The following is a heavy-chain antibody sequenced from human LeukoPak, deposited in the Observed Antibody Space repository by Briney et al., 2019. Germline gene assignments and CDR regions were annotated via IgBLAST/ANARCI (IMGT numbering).Heavy chain of an antibody. V-gene: IGHV3-7*01. CDR3: ARGSYRMDV. CDR1: GFTFSSYW. CDR2: IKQDGSEK. D-gene: IGHD3-16*01. J-gene: IGHJ6*02. Sequence: WGYLRLSCAASGFTFSSYWMSWVRQAPGQGLEWVANIKQDGSEKYYVDSVKGRFTISRDNAKNSLYLQMNSLRAEDTAVYYCARGSYRMDVWGQGTTVTVSS.